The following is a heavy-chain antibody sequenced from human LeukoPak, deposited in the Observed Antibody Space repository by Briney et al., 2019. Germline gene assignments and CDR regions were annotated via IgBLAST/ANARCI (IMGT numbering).Heavy chain of an antibody. CDR3: ARDSGAAAGRGMDV. V-gene: IGHV3-53*01. CDR2: IYSGGST. J-gene: IGHJ6*02. Sequence: AGGSLRLSCAASGFTVSSNYMGWVRQAPGKGLEWVSVIYSGGSTYYADSVKGRFTISRDNSKNTLHLQMNSLRVEDTAVYYCARDSGAAAGRGMDVWGQGTTVTVSS. D-gene: IGHD6-13*01. CDR1: GFTVSSNY.